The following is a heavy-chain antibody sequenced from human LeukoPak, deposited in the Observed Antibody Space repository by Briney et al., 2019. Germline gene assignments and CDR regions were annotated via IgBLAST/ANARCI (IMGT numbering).Heavy chain of an antibody. V-gene: IGHV3-11*01. CDR2: ISSSGSTI. CDR3: ARGQFGEFHPTFVDV. D-gene: IGHD3-10*01. Sequence: GGSLRLSCAASGFTFSDYYMSWMRQAPGKGGEGVSYISSSGSTIYYADSVKGRFTISRDNAKNSLYLQMNSLRAEDTAVYYCARGQFGEFHPTFVDVWGKGTTVTVSS. J-gene: IGHJ6*04. CDR1: GFTFSDYY.